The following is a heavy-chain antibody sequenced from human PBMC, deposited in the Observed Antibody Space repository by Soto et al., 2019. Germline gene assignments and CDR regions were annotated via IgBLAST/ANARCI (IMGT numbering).Heavy chain of an antibody. CDR1: GGSISSGGYY. D-gene: IGHD4-17*01. V-gene: IGHV4-31*03. J-gene: IGHJ5*02. Sequence: QVQLQESGPGLVKPSQTLSLTCTVSGGSISSGGYYWSWIRQHPGKGLEWIGYIYYSGSTYYNPSLKSRVTISVDTSKNQFSLKLSSVTAADTAVYYCARGGCPPFGYGDYSVNWFDPWGQGTLVTVSS. CDR2: IYYSGST. CDR3: ARGGCPPFGYGDYSVNWFDP.